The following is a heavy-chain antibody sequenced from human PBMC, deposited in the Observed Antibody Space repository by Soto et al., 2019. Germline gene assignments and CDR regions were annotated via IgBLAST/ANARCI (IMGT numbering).Heavy chain of an antibody. J-gene: IGHJ4*02. CDR1: GGSISSGGYY. Sequence: QVQLQESGPGLVKPSQTLSLTCTVSGGSISSGGYYWNWIRQLPGKGLEWIGYTYYTGSTYYNPSLKSRLTISTDTSENQFSLKLSSVTAADTAVYYCTRRVGATLDYWGQGTLVTVSS. CDR2: TYYTGST. CDR3: TRRVGATLDY. D-gene: IGHD1-26*01. V-gene: IGHV4-31*03.